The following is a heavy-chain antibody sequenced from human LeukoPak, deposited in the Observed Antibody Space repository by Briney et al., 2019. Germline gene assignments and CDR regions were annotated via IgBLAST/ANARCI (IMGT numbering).Heavy chain of an antibody. CDR2: ISTSSSSI. CDR1: GFTFSRNS. CDR3: ARDSSWGYSGGCFDY. D-gene: IGHD6-19*01. J-gene: IGHJ4*02. V-gene: IGHV3-48*02. Sequence: PGGSLRLSCAASGFTFSRNSMNWVRQAPGKGLEWVSYISTSSSSIYYADSVKGRFTISRDNAKNSLYLQMNSLRDEDTAVYYCARDSSWGYSGGCFDYWGQGTLVTVSS.